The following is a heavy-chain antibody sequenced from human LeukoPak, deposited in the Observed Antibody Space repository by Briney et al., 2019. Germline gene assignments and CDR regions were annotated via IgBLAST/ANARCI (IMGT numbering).Heavy chain of an antibody. CDR2: IIPIFGTA. J-gene: IGHJ4*02. CDR3: ARADIPTGDSSFDY. Sequence: SVKVSCKASGGTFSSYAISWVRQAPGQRLLWMGGIIPIFGTANYAQKFQGRVTITADESTSTAYMELSSLRSEDTAVYYCARADIPTGDSSFDYWGQGALVTVSS. CDR1: GGTFSSYA. D-gene: IGHD7-27*01. V-gene: IGHV1-69*13.